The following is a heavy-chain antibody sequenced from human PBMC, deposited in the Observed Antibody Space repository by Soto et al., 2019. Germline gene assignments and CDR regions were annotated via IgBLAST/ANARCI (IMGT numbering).Heavy chain of an antibody. CDR2: IYYSGST. V-gene: IGHV4-30-4*01. CDR3: ASARGYYDSSAYWSDRYNVDY. CDR1: DGSVRSDDTS. J-gene: IGHJ4*02. Sequence: SETLSLTCTVSDGSVRSDDTSWSWFRQAPGRGLEWIGNIYYSGSTYYDPSLKSRLTISLDTSKNQFSLRLSAVTAADTAVYYCASARGYYDSSAYWSDRYNVDYWGQGTLVPVSS. D-gene: IGHD3-22*01.